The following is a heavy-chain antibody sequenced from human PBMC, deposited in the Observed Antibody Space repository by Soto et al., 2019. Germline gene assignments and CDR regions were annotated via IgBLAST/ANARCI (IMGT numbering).Heavy chain of an antibody. Sequence: QITLKESGPTLVNPTQTLTLTCTSSGFSLSTSGVGVGWIRQPPGKALEWLALIYWDDERRYTPSLKSRLTITQDSSKNQVVLIMTNMDPVETATYYCAHVPFGGINYLATRGMDVWGQGTTVTVSS. J-gene: IGHJ6*02. CDR2: IYWDDER. V-gene: IGHV2-5*02. CDR1: GFSLSTSGVG. CDR3: AHVPFGGINYLATRGMDV. D-gene: IGHD3-16*01.